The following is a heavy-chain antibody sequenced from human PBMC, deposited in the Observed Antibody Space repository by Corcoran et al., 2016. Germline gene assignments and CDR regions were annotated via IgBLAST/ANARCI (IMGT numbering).Heavy chain of an antibody. D-gene: IGHD5-18*01. Sequence: QVQLQQWGAGLLKPSETLSLTCAVYGGSFSGYYWSWIRQPPGKGLEWIGEINHSGSTNYNPSLKSRVTISVDTSKNQFSLKLSSVTAADTAVYYCARDTAMVVAFDYWGQGTLVTVSS. CDR2: INHSGST. V-gene: IGHV4-34*01. CDR3: ARDTAMVVAFDY. CDR1: GGSFSGYY. J-gene: IGHJ4*02.